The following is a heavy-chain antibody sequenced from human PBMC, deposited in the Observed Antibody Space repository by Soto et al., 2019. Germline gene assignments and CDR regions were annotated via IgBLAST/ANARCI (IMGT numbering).Heavy chain of an antibody. J-gene: IGHJ4*02. Sequence: SVTLSLTGTVSGGSISSYYWSWIRQPPGKGLEWIGYIYYSGSTNYNPSLKSRVTISVDTSKNQFSLKLSSVTAADTAVYYCARDSLPMGFFDYWGQGTLVTVSS. CDR3: ARDSLPMGFFDY. V-gene: IGHV4-59*01. CDR2: IYYSGST. CDR1: GGSISSYY.